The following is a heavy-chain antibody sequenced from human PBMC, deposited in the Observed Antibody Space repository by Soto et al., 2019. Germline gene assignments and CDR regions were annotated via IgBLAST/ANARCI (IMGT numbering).Heavy chain of an antibody. J-gene: IGHJ6*02. CDR2: ISPYSGST. CDR3: AMVDNYVTPTPQDV. CDR1: GYMCVNYG. Sequence: QVQLVQSGDEVRKPGSSVKVSCKASGYMCVNYGISWVRQAPGQGREWMGWISPYSGSTHYASKVQGRLTMTTDTSTSTAYMDLGSLTSGGTAVYYCAMVDNYVTPTPQDVWGQGTTVTVSS. V-gene: IGHV1-18*01. D-gene: IGHD3-16*01.